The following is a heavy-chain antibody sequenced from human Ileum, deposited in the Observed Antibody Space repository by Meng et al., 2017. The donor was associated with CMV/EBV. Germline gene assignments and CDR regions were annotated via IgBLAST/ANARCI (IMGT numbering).Heavy chain of an antibody. CDR3: AREVDVDGAVPQKGGYYYDY. CDR1: GGAMSGYY. J-gene: IGHJ4*02. Sequence: GAGPGRAMPVGPRPATCRVSGGAMSGYYGGWIGQPAGKGLEWIGRIYVSVGADYNPSLKSRATMSVDTSKKQFSLRLTSVTAADTAVYFCAREVDVDGAVPQKGGYYYDYWGQGILVTVSS. D-gene: IGHD3-3*01. CDR2: IYVSVGA. V-gene: IGHV4-4*07.